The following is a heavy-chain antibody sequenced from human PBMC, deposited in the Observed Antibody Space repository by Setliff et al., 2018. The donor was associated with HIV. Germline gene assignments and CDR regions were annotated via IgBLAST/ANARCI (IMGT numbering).Heavy chain of an antibody. D-gene: IGHD3-10*01. CDR1: GYPFSGYG. V-gene: IGHV1-18*01. Sequence: ASVKVSCKASGYPFSGYGISWVRQAPGQGLEWTGWISAYSGDTNYAQKFKGRLTMTTDTSTSTAYMELSSLRSEDTAVYYCAREKAWWFGELLSDDAFDIWGQGTMVTVSS. CDR3: AREKAWWFGELLSDDAFDI. J-gene: IGHJ3*02. CDR2: ISAYSGDT.